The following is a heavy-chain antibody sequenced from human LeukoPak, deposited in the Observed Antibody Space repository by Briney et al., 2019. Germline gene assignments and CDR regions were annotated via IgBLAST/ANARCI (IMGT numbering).Heavy chain of an antibody. CDR2: INPSGGNT. CDR1: GYTFTSYY. Sequence: ASVKVSCKASGYTFTSYYMHWVRQAPGQGLEWMGIINPSGGNTNYAQKLQGRVTMTTDTSTSTAYMELRSLRSDDTAVYYCARDLRAIFGVVTFDYWGQGTLVTVSS. V-gene: IGHV1-46*01. J-gene: IGHJ4*02. CDR3: ARDLRAIFGVVTFDY. D-gene: IGHD3-3*01.